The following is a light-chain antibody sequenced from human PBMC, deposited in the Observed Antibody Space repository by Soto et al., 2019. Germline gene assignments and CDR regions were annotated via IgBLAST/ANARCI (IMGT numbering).Light chain of an antibody. CDR2: QTS. V-gene: IGKV3-11*01. CDR1: QYINTR. CDR3: HQRQSWPRT. Sequence: EIVLTQSPATLSSFPGDRVTLSCRASQYINTRLAWYQHRPGQAPRLLIYQTSIRAAGIPARFSASRTGTDFTLTISDVQPEDFAVYYCHQRQSWPRTFGQGTKVDI. J-gene: IGKJ1*01.